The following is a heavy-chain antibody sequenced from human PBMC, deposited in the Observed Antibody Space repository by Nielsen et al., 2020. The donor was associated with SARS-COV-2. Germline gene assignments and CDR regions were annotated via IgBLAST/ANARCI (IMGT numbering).Heavy chain of an antibody. CDR2: ISAKKGNT. V-gene: IGHV1-18*01. Sequence: ASVKVSCKASGYTFTSFGISWVRQAPGQGLEWMGWISAKKGNTNYAQKFQGRVTMTRDTSTGTVYVEVRSLRSDDTAVYYCARDKDYTFDYWGQGTLVTVPS. CDR1: GYTFTSFG. D-gene: IGHD4-11*01. J-gene: IGHJ4*02. CDR3: ARDKDYTFDY.